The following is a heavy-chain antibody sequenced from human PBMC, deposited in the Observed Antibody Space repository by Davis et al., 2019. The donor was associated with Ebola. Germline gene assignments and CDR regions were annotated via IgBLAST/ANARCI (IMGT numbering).Heavy chain of an antibody. Sequence: GESLKIFCEVSGVTFTTAWLTWVRQAPGKGLEWVGRIKSLRDGGTVNYATAVKGRFIISRDDSQNTLTLQMNSLRTEDSAVYYCATLVALRFPDQWGQGTLVIVSS. D-gene: IGHD3-3*01. V-gene: IGHV3-15*01. J-gene: IGHJ4*02. CDR3: ATLVALRFPDQ. CDR2: IKSLRDGGTV. CDR1: GVTFTTAW.